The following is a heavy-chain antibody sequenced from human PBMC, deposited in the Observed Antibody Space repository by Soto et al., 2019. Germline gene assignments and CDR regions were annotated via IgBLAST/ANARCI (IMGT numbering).Heavy chain of an antibody. CDR1: GFTFSSYG. D-gene: IGHD3-22*01. Sequence: GGSLRLSCAASGFTFSSYGMHWVRQAPGKGLEWVAVIWYDGSNKYYADSVKGRFTISRDNSKNTLYLQMNSLRAEDTAVYYCARDLWAYYDSSWGPRYYGMDVWGQGTTVTVSS. CDR3: ARDLWAYYDSSWGPRYYGMDV. J-gene: IGHJ6*02. V-gene: IGHV3-33*01. CDR2: IWYDGSNK.